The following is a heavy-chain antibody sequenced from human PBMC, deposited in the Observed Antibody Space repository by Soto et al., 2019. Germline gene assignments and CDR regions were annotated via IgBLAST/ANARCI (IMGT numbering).Heavy chain of an antibody. V-gene: IGHV1-3*01. CDR1: GYTFTSYA. Sequence: SVKVSCKASGYTFTSYAMHWVRQAPGQRLEWMGWINAGNGNTKYSQKFQGRVTITRDTSASTAYMELSSLRSEDTAVYYCARESRYYYDSSGYGYFQHWGQGTLVTVS. CDR3: ARESRYYYDSSGYGYFQH. J-gene: IGHJ1*01. D-gene: IGHD3-22*01. CDR2: INAGNGNT.